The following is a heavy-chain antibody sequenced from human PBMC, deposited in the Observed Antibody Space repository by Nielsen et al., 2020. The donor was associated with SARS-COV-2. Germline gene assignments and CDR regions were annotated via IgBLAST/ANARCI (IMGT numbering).Heavy chain of an antibody. J-gene: IGHJ6*02. V-gene: IGHV3-53*01. CDR1: GFTVSSNY. D-gene: IGHD3-3*01. CDR3: ARDERFLGVGMDV. CDR2: IYSGSST. Sequence: ESLKISCAASGFTVSSNYMSWVRQAPGKGLEWVSVIYSGSSTYYADSVKGRFTISRDNSKNTLYLQMNSLRAEDTAVYYCARDERFLGVGMDVWGQGTTVTVSS.